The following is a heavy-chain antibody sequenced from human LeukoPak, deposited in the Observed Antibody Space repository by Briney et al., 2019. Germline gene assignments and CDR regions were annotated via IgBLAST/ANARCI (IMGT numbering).Heavy chain of an antibody. CDR3: ARETTGLARYFDY. V-gene: IGHV4-4*07. D-gene: IGHD4-11*01. CDR1: GNSISSYY. J-gene: IGHJ4*02. CDR2: IYTSGST. Sequence: SQTLSLTCTVSGNSISSYYWSWIRQPAGKGLEWIGRIYTSGSTNYNPSLKSRVTMSVDTSKNQFSLSLSSVTAADTAFYYCARETTGLARYFDYWGQGTLVTVSS.